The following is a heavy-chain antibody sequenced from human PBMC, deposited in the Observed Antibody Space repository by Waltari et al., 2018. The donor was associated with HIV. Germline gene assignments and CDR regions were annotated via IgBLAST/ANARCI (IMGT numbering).Heavy chain of an antibody. J-gene: IGHJ3*02. CDR1: VFTLRRSG. V-gene: IGHV3-30*18. CDR3: AKDFLGYYDSSGLGRIEI. Sequence: QVQLVDSGGGVVQPGRSLRLPCVVTVFTLRRSGMHWVLQAPGKGLEWVAVMSFDGSSNYYADSLKGRFTISRDNSKNTLYLQMNSLRAEDTAVYYCAKDFLGYYDSSGLGRIEIWGQGTMVTVSS. D-gene: IGHD3-22*01. CDR2: MSFDGSSN.